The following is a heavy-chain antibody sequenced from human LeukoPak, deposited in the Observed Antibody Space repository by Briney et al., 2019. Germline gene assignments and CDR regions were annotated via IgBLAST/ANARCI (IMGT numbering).Heavy chain of an antibody. V-gene: IGHV3-15*01. D-gene: IGHD4-23*01. CDR2: TKINVDGGTT. CDR1: GLTFSNAY. Sequence: GGSLRLSCAASGLTFSNAYMTWVRQAPGKGREWVGRTKINVDGGTTDYAAPVKGRFTISRDDSKNTLYLQINSLKTEDTAMYYCTTGGPHYDGNPLDFWGQGLLVTVSS. J-gene: IGHJ4*02. CDR3: TTGGPHYDGNPLDF.